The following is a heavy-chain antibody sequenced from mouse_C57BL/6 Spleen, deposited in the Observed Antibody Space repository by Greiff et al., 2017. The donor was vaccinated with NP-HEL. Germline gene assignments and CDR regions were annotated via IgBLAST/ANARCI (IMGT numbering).Heavy chain of an antibody. V-gene: IGHV14-4*01. CDR2: IDPENGDT. CDR3: TIHPIYYDYDENWYFDV. J-gene: IGHJ1*03. D-gene: IGHD2-4*01. Sequence: EVQLQQSGAELVRPGASVKLSCTASGFNIKDDYMHWVKQRPEQGLEWIGWIDPENGDTEYASKFQGKATITADTSSNTAYLQLSSLTSEDTAVYYCTIHPIYYDYDENWYFDVWGTGTTVTVSS. CDR1: GFNIKDDY.